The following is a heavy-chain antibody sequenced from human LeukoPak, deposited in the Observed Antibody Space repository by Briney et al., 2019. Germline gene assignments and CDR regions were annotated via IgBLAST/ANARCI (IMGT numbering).Heavy chain of an antibody. CDR2: INWNGAWT. CDR1: GFKFDDYG. D-gene: IGHD3-22*01. CDR3: AGYYYDSSRGFDL. Sequence: PGGSLRLSCAASGFKFDDYGMSWVRQAPGKGLEWVCDINWNGAWTGYADSVKGRFTISRDNAKNSLYLQMNSLRAEDTALYYCAGYYYDSSRGFDLRGQGNLVTVSA. V-gene: IGHV3-20*04. J-gene: IGHJ5*02.